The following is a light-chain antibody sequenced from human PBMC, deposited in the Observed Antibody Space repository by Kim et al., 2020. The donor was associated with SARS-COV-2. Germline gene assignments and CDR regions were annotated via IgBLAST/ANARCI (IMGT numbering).Light chain of an antibody. CDR1: QTISSTY. Sequence: LSPGERATLSCRASQTISSTYLAWYQQNPGQAPRLLIYGASNRATGIPGRFSGRGSGTDFTLTISSLEPEDFAVYYCQQYMFSPYTFGQGTKLEI. CDR3: QQYMFSPYT. V-gene: IGKV3-20*01. CDR2: GAS. J-gene: IGKJ2*01.